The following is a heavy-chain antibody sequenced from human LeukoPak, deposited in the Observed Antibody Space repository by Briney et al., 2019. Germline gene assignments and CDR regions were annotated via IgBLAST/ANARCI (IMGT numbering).Heavy chain of an antibody. D-gene: IGHD2-8*02. CDR2: IRYDGSNK. Sequence: GGSLRLSCAASGFTFSSYGMHWVRQAPGKGLEWVAFIRYDGSNKYYADSVKGRFAISRDNSKNSLYLQMNSLRAEDTAVYYCATYWSPHEFEFQHWGQGTLVTVSS. J-gene: IGHJ1*01. CDR1: GFTFSSYG. CDR3: ATYWSPHEFEFQH. V-gene: IGHV3-30*02.